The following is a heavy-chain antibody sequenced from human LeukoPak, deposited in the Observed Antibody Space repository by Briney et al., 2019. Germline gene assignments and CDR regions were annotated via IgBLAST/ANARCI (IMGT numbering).Heavy chain of an antibody. CDR1: GYTFTSYY. D-gene: IGHD5-18*01. V-gene: IGHV1-46*01. CDR2: INPSGGST. Sequence: GASVKVSCKASGYTFTSYYMHWVRQAPGQGLEWMGIINPSGGSTSYAQKFQGRVTMTRDTSTSTVYMELSSLRSEDTAVYYCAREQYRRSAMVRYFDYWGQGTLVTVSS. CDR3: AREQYRRSAMVRYFDY. J-gene: IGHJ4*02.